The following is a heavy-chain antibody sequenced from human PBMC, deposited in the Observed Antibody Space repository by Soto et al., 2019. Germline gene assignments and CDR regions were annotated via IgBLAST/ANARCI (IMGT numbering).Heavy chain of an antibody. CDR3: TGITWFRGMDV. CDR2: TYYKSKWNN. CDR1: GDSVSSNSAG. V-gene: IGHV6-1*01. D-gene: IGHD3-10*01. Sequence: SQTLSLTGVISGDSVSSNSAGWNWIRQSPSRGLEWLGRTYYKSKWNNDYALSVKSRITINPDTSKNQFSLHLYSVTPEDTAVYYCTGITWFRGMDVWGQGTPVTVS. J-gene: IGHJ6*02.